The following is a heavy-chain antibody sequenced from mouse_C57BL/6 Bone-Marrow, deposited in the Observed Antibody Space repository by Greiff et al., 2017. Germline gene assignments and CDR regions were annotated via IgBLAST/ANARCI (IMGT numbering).Heavy chain of an antibody. Sequence: QVQLQQPGAELVKPGASVKLSCKASGYTFTSYWMHWVKQRPGQGLEWIGMIHPNSGSTNYNEKFKSKATLTVDKSSSTAYMQLSSLTSEDSAVYYGARSTTAWGFAYWGQGTLVTVSA. CDR3: ARSTTAWGFAY. V-gene: IGHV1-64*01. J-gene: IGHJ3*01. CDR1: GYTFTSYW. CDR2: IHPNSGST. D-gene: IGHD1-2*01.